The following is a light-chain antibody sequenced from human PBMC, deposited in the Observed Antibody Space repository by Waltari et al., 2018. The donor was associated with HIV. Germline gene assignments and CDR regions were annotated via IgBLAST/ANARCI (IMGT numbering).Light chain of an antibody. V-gene: IGKV1-NL1*01. Sequence: DIQMTQSPSSLSASVGDRVTITCRASQGIRNSLAWWQQKPGKAPKLLLFATSTLESGVPSRFSGSGSGTDYTLTISSLQPEDFATYYCQQYSSTPITFGQGTRLEIK. CDR3: QQYSSTPIT. CDR2: ATS. CDR1: QGIRNS. J-gene: IGKJ5*01.